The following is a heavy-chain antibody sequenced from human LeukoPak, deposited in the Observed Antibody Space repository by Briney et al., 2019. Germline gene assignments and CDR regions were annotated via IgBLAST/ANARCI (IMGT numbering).Heavy chain of an antibody. Sequence: PSQTLSLTCTVSDGSISGGSYYWSWIRQPAGKGLEWIGRIYASGSTDYNPSLKSRLTISVDTSKNQFSLRLTSVTAADTAVYYCASEKNDYNFWTGGYYYMDVWGKGTTVTVSS. CDR2: IYASGST. CDR3: ASEKNDYNFWTGGYYYMDV. CDR1: DGSISGGSYY. D-gene: IGHD3-3*01. J-gene: IGHJ6*03. V-gene: IGHV4-61*02.